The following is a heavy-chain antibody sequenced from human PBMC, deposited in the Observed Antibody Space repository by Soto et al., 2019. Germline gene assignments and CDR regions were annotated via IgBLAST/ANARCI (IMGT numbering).Heavy chain of an antibody. J-gene: IGHJ6*02. CDR2: IIPIFGTA. CDR3: ARLNCSGGSCYPAYYYGMDV. D-gene: IGHD2-15*01. Sequence: SVKVSCKASGGTFSSYAISWVRQAPGQGLEWMGGIIPIFGTANYAQKFQGRVTITADESTSTAYMELSSLRSEDTAVYYCARLNCSGGSCYPAYYYGMDVWGQGTTVTVSS. CDR1: GGTFSSYA. V-gene: IGHV1-69*13.